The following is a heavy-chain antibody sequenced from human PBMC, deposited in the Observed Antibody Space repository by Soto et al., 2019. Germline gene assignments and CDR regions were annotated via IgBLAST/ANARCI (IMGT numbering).Heavy chain of an antibody. CDR3: AIGIGLRYFAWPFEY. CDR2: IIPMFGTT. J-gene: IGHJ4*02. CDR1: GGTFTNYT. V-gene: IGHV1-69*06. Sequence: QVQLVQSGAEVKKPGSSVKVSCKASGGTFTNYTISWVRQAPGQGLEWMGGIIPMFGTTNNAQKFQGRVTINANKSATTATKKVSSVMTEDTAVYYSAIGIGLRYFAWPFEYWGQGTLVTVSS. D-gene: IGHD3-9*01.